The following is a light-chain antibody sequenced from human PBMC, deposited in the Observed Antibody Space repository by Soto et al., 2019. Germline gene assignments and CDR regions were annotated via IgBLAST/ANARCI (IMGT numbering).Light chain of an antibody. Sequence: DIQMTQSPSTLSASVGDRVTITCRASQSIDRWLAWYQQKPGKAPKVLIWDATTLHRGVPSRFSGSRSGTEFTLTISSLQPEDFAVYYCQQYGGSPITFGQGTRLEIK. CDR2: DAT. J-gene: IGKJ5*01. CDR1: QSIDRW. V-gene: IGKV1-5*01. CDR3: QQYGGSPIT.